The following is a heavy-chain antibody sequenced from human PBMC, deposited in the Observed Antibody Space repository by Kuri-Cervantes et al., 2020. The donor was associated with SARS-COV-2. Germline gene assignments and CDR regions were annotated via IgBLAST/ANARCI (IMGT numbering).Heavy chain of an antibody. D-gene: IGHD6-13*01. Sequence: GGSLRLSCAASGFTFSSYGMHWVRQAPGKGLEWVAVIWYDGSNKYYVDSVKGRFTISRDNSKNTLYLQMNSLRAEDTAVYYCAREEYSSSWSAVDFDYWGQGTLVTVSS. CDR2: IWYDGSNK. J-gene: IGHJ4*02. V-gene: IGHV3-33*08. CDR3: AREEYSSSWSAVDFDY. CDR1: GFTFSSYG.